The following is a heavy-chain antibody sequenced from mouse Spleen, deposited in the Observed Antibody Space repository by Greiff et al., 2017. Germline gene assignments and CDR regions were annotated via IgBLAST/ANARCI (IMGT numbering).Heavy chain of an antibody. Sequence: VQLQQSGAELVRPGASVKLSCTASGFNIKDDYMHWVKQRPEQGLEWIGWIDPENGDTEYASKFQGKATITADTSSNTAYLQLSSLTSEDTAVYYCTTGEGNVREKPYFDYWGQGTTLTVSS. D-gene: IGHD2-1*01. V-gene: IGHV14-4*01. CDR3: TTGEGNVREKPYFDY. CDR2: IDPENGDT. J-gene: IGHJ2*01. CDR1: GFNIKDDY.